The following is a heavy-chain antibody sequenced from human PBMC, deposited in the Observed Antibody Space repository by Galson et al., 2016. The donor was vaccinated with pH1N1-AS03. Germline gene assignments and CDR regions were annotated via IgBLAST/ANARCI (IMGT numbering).Heavy chain of an antibody. CDR1: GFSLSTSGVG. D-gene: IGHD4-17*01. CDR2: IYWDDDK. CDR3: AHFRYGDYATWFDP. Sequence: PALVTPTQTLTLTCTFSGFSLSTSGVGVGWIRQPPGKALEWLALIYWDDDKHYSPSLKSRLAITEDTSKNQVVLTMTNMDPVDTASYYRAHFRYGDYATWFDPWGQGTLVTVSS. J-gene: IGHJ5*02. V-gene: IGHV2-5*02.